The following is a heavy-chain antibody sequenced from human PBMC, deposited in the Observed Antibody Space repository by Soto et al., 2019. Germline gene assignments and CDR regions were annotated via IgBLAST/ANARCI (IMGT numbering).Heavy chain of an antibody. CDR2: IYSAENT. CDR1: GGSVSSNRYS. D-gene: IGHD2-2*03. J-gene: IGHJ6*02. CDR3: ARLNGYCVSTNCNGYYGMDV. V-gene: IGHV4-39*01. Sequence: PSETLSLTCTVSGGSVSSNRYSWGWIRQSPGKGLEWIATIYSAENTYYHPFLLSRVTISVDTSMNEFSLRLNSVTAADTAVYYCARLNGYCVSTNCNGYYGMDVWGQGTTVTVS.